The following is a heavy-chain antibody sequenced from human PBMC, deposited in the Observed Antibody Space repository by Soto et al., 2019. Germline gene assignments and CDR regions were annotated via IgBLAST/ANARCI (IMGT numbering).Heavy chain of an antibody. Sequence: EVQLLESGGGLVQPGGSLRLSCAVSGFTFSSHAMSWVRQAPGKGLECVSSITGSGDSTYYADSVKGRFTISRDKSKSTLYLQMNSLRAEATAVYYCANDLQFSGWLSAQTFDYWGQGTQVTVTS. J-gene: IGHJ4*02. D-gene: IGHD6-19*01. V-gene: IGHV3-23*01. CDR1: GFTFSSHA. CDR2: ITGSGDST. CDR3: ANDLQFSGWLSAQTFDY.